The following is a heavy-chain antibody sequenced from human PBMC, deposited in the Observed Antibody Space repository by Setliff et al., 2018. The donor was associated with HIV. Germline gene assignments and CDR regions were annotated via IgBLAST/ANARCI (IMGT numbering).Heavy chain of an antibody. V-gene: IGHV4-34*01. J-gene: IGHJ4*02. CDR3: ARVRLRVPPSIFDY. CDR1: GGSFNGYY. D-gene: IGHD2-2*01. Sequence: SETLSLTCAVYGGSFNGYYWSWIRQPPGTGLEWIGEINHSGITNYNPTLKSRVTISTDTSKNQFSLRLNSVTAADTAVYYCARVRLRVPPSIFDYWGQGALVTVSS. CDR2: INHSGIT.